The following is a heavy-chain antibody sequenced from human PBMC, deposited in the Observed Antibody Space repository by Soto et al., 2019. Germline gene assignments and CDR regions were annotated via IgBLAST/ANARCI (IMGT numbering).Heavy chain of an antibody. V-gene: IGHV4-31*03. CDR3: ARNSRGYCSSTSCYPYNWFDP. CDR1: GGSISSGGYY. CDR2: IYYSGST. D-gene: IGHD2-2*01. Sequence: SETLSLTCTVSGGSISSGGYYWSWIRQHPGKGLEWIEYIYYSGSTYYNPSLKSRVTISVDTSKNQFSLKLSSVTAADTAVYYCARNSRGYCSSTSCYPYNWFDPWGQGTLVTVSS. J-gene: IGHJ5*02.